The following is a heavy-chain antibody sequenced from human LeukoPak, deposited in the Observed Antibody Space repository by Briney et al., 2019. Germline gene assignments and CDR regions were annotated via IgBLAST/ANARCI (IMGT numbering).Heavy chain of an antibody. J-gene: IGHJ4*02. CDR2: IHTNGTT. D-gene: IGHD4-17*01. Sequence: SETLSLTCTVSGGSISSYYWSWIRQPAGKGLEWIGRIHTNGTTNYNPSLRSRVTVSVDTSKDQFSLKLSSVTAADTAVYYCARDGSYGDYADYWGQGTLVTVSS. CDR1: GGSISSYY. V-gene: IGHV4-4*07. CDR3: ARDGSYGDYADY.